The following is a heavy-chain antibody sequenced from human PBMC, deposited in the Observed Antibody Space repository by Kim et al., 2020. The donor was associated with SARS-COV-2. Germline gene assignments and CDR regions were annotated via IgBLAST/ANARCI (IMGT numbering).Heavy chain of an antibody. CDR1: GFTSGDYA. CDR3: ARGRGSGSYSRGYYFDY. CDR2: IRSTPYGATT. Sequence: GGSLRLSCTTSGFTSGDYAISWFRQAPGKGLEWVSFIRSTPYGATTEYAASVIGRFVISRDDSNNVAHLQMNSLKIEDTAVYFCARGRGSGSYSRGYYFDYWGQGTLVTVSS. J-gene: IGHJ4*02. V-gene: IGHV3-49*03. D-gene: IGHD3-22*01.